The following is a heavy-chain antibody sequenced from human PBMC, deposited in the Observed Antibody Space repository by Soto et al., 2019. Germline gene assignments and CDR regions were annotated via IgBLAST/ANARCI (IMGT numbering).Heavy chain of an antibody. CDR2: IYPGDSNT. J-gene: IGHJ6*02. V-gene: IGHV5-51*01. D-gene: IGHD6-13*01. Sequence: GWIRQPPGKGLEWMGIIYPGDSNTRYSPSLQGQVTISVDKSISTAYLQWSSLKATDTAVYYCASQAIAADAIYRMHHCGQATTLT. CDR3: ASQAIAADAIYRMHH.